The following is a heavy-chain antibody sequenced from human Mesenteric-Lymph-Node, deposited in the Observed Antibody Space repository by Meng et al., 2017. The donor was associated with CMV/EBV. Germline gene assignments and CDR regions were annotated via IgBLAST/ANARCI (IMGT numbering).Heavy chain of an antibody. D-gene: IGHD2-8*01. CDR2: TYYNSKWIN. CDR1: GDSVSSNSAA. CDR3: AKETGVLMAHSYGMDV. J-gene: IGHJ6*02. Sequence: SQTPSLTCVISGDSVSSNSAAWNWIRQAPSRGLEWLGRTYYNSKWINDYALSVKSRISINPDTAKNHFSLQLTSVTPEDTAVYYCAKETGVLMAHSYGMDVWGQGTTVTVSS. V-gene: IGHV6-1*01.